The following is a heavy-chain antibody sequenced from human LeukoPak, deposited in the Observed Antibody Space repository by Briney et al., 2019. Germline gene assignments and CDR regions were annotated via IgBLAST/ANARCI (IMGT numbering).Heavy chain of an antibody. CDR2: IYHSGST. D-gene: IGHD6-6*01. Sequence: PSETLSLTCAVSGGSISSSNWWSWVRQPPGKGLEWIGEIYHSGSTNYNPSLQSRVTISVDTSKNQFSLSLNSVTAADTAVYYCARGGAARLHFQNWGQGTLVTVSS. J-gene: IGHJ1*01. CDR3: ARGGAARLHFQN. CDR1: GGSISSSNW. V-gene: IGHV4-4*02.